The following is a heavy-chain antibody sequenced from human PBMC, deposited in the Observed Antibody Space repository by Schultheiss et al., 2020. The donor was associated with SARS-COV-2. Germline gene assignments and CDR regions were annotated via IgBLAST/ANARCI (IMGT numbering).Heavy chain of an antibody. CDR2: ISSSSSYT. V-gene: IGHV3-21*01. J-gene: IGHJ5*02. CDR3: ARDHDIVVVPAAIGGWFDP. Sequence: GGSLRLSCAASGFTFSSYSMNWVRQAPGKGLEWVSYISSSSSYTNYADSVKGRFTISRDNAKNSLYLQMNSLRAEDTAVYYCARDHDIVVVPAAIGGWFDPWGQGTLVTVSS. D-gene: IGHD2-2*02. CDR1: GFTFSSYS.